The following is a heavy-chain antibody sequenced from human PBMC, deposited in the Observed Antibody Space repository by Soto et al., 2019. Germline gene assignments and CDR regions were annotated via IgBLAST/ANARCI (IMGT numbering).Heavy chain of an antibody. CDR3: ARARRVATVTNPLYYYYYMDV. CDR2: IYSGGST. J-gene: IGHJ6*03. D-gene: IGHD4-4*01. V-gene: IGHV3-53*04. Sequence: GGSLRLSCAASGFTVSSNYMSWVRQAPGKGLEWVSVIYSGGSTYYADSVKGRFTISRHNSKNTLYLQMNSLGAEDTAVYYCARARRVATVTNPLYYYYYMDVWGKGTTVTVSS. CDR1: GFTVSSNY.